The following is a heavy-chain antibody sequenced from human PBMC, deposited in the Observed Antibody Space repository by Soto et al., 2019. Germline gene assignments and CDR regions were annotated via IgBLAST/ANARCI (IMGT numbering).Heavy chain of an antibody. D-gene: IGHD3-9*01. CDR2: IYPGDSDT. CDR3: ARLSSRYYDILTGHYYYYYMDV. Sequence: PGESLKISCKGSGYSFTSYWIGWVRQMPGKGLEWMGIIYPGDSDTRYSPSFQGQVTISADKSISTAYLQWSSLKASDTAMYYCARLSSRYYDILTGHYYYYYMDVWGKGTTLTVSS. V-gene: IGHV5-51*01. J-gene: IGHJ6*03. CDR1: GYSFTSYW.